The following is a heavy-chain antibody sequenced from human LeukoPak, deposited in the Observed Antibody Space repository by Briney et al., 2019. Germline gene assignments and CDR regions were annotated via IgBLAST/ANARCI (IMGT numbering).Heavy chain of an antibody. CDR2: IYYSGST. CDR3: ARVAVGYYVDY. CDR1: GGSISSSSYY. V-gene: IGHV4-61*05. J-gene: IGHJ4*02. Sequence: PSETLSLTCTVSGGSISSSSYYWGWIRQPPGKGLEWIGYIYYSGSTNYNPSLKSRVTISVDTSKNQFSLKLSSVTAADTAVYYCARVAVGYYVDYWGQGTLVTVSS. D-gene: IGHD3-22*01.